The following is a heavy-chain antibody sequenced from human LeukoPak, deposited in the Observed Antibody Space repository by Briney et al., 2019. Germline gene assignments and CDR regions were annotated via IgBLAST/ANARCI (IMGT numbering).Heavy chain of an antibody. V-gene: IGHV3-9*01. Sequence: GGSLRLSCAASGFTFDDYTMHWVRQVPGKGLEWVSGISWNSGSIGYADSVKGRFTISRDNAKNSLYLQMNSLRAEDTALYCCAKDKYYGSGSLLDYWGQGTLVTVSS. CDR3: AKDKYYGSGSLLDY. J-gene: IGHJ4*02. CDR2: ISWNSGSI. D-gene: IGHD3-10*01. CDR1: GFTFDDYT.